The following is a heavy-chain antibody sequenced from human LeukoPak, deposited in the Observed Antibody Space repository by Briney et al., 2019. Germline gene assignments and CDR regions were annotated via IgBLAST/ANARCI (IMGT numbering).Heavy chain of an antibody. CDR1: GASINSYY. D-gene: IGHD1-14*01. CDR2: IYTSETT. V-gene: IGHV4-59*01. Sequence: PSETLSLTCTVSGASINSYYWSWIRQPPGKGLKWIGYIYTSETTKYNPSLRSRVTISVDTSKNQFSLKLSSVTAADTAVYYCARESAYGTFGYWGQGTLVTVSS. CDR3: ARESAYGTFGY. J-gene: IGHJ4*02.